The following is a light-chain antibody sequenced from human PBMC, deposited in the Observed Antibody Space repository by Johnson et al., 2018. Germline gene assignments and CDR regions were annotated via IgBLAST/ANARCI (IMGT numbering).Light chain of an antibody. V-gene: IGLV1-51*02. CDR2: ENN. CDR3: GTWDSSLSAGNV. CDR1: SSNIGNNY. J-gene: IGLJ1*01. Sequence: QSVLTQPPSVSAAPGQKVTISCSGSSSNIGNNYVSWYQQLPGTAPKLLIYENNKRPSGIPERFSGSKSGTSATLGITGLQTGDEADYYCGTWDSSLSAGNVFGTATKVTVL.